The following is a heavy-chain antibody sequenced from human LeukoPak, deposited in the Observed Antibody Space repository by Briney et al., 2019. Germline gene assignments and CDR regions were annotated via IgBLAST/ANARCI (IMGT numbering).Heavy chain of an antibody. CDR3: ARDLDSTEASYGMDV. CDR2: IYYSGST. Sequence: TSETLSLTCTVSGGSISSGGYYWSWIRQHPGKGLEWIGYIYYSGSTYYNPSLKSRVTISVDTSKNQFSLKLSSVTAADTVVYYCARDLDSTEASYGMDVWGQGTTVTVSS. D-gene: IGHD3-9*01. V-gene: IGHV4-31*03. J-gene: IGHJ6*02. CDR1: GGSISSGGYY.